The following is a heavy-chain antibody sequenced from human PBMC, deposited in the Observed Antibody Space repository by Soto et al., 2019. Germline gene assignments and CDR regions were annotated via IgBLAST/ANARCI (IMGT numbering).Heavy chain of an antibody. V-gene: IGHV3-66*01. CDR2: IYSGGST. J-gene: IGHJ6*02. CDR3: ARERGRYYNFGMDV. CDR1: GFTVSSNY. Sequence: EVQLVESGGGLVQPGGSLRLSCAASGFTVSSNYMSWVRQAPGKGPEWVSVIYSGGSTYYADSVKSRFTISRDNSKNTLYLQMNSLRAEVTAMYYCARERGRYYNFGMDVWGQATPVTVSS.